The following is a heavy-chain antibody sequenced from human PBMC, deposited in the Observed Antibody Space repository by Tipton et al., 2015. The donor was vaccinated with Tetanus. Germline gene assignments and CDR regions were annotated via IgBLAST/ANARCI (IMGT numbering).Heavy chain of an antibody. J-gene: IGHJ4*02. Sequence: SLRLSCTTSGFTFSSYSMNWFRQAPGKGLEWVSYIGATGAIYYADSVKVRFTISRDNAKNSLYLQMTSLRDEDTAVYYCARVHTPGLLGRYPLDYWGQGTLATVSS. CDR2: IGATGAI. D-gene: IGHD3-9*01. CDR3: ARVHTPGLLGRYPLDY. CDR1: GFTFSSYS. V-gene: IGHV3-48*02.